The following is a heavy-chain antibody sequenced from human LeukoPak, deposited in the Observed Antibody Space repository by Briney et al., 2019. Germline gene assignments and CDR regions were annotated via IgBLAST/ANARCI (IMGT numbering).Heavy chain of an antibody. D-gene: IGHD4-23*01. J-gene: IGHJ3*02. Sequence: PSETLSLTCTVSGGSISSYSWTWIRQPAGKGLEWIGRIYTSGSTNYNPSLKSRVTMSVDTSKSQFSLKLSSVTAADTAVYYCARQNSSDAFDIWGQGTMVTVSS. CDR2: IYTSGST. CDR1: GGSISSYS. CDR3: ARQNSSDAFDI. V-gene: IGHV4-4*07.